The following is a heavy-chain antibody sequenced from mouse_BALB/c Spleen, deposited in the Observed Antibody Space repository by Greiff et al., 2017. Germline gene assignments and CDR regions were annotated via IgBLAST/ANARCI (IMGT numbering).Heavy chain of an antibody. J-gene: IGHJ1*01. Sequence: EVQLQQSGAELVRSGASVKLSCTASGFNFKDYYMHWVKQRPEQGLEWIGWIDPENGDTEYAPKFQGKATMTADTSSNTAYLQLRSLTSEDTAVYYCDAGYYGSSAWYFDVWGAGTTVTVSS. CDR1: GFNFKDYY. D-gene: IGHD1-1*01. CDR2: IDPENGDT. V-gene: IGHV14-4*02. CDR3: DAGYYGSSAWYFDV.